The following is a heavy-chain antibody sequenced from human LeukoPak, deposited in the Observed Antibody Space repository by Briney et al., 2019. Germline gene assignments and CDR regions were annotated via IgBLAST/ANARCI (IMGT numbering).Heavy chain of an antibody. CDR2: IGTAGDT. V-gene: IGHV3-13*01. D-gene: IGHD4-17*01. Sequence: GGSLRLSCAASGFTFSSYDMHWVRQATGKGLEWVSAIGTAGDTYYPGSVKGRFSISRENAKNSLYLQMNSLRAGDTAVYYCARSVYGDYETHWFDRWGQGTLVTVSS. CDR1: GFTFSSYD. CDR3: ARSVYGDYETHWFDR. J-gene: IGHJ5*02.